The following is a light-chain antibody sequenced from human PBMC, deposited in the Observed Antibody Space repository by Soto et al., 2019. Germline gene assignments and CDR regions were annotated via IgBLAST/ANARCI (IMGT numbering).Light chain of an antibody. V-gene: IGKV2-28*01. CDR2: LGS. J-gene: IGKJ2*01. Sequence: IVMTQSPLSLPVTPGEPASISCRSSQSLLHYNGNNYLDWYLQKPGQSPQLLIFLGSNRAAAVPDRFSGSGSGTDFTLKISRVEAEDVGVYYCMQSLQTHTFGQGTKLEIK. CDR3: MQSLQTHT. CDR1: QSLLHYNGNNY.